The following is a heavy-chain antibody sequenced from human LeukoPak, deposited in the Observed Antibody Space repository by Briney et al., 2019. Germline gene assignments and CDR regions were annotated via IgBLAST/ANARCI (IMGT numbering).Heavy chain of an antibody. V-gene: IGHV3-23*01. J-gene: IGHJ4*02. D-gene: IGHD1-26*01. CDR3: AKASALSEGSYLRAAFDY. CDR2: ISGSGGST. CDR1: GFTFSSYA. Sequence: PGGSLRLSCAASGFTFSSYAMSWVRQAPGKGLEWVSTISGSGGSTYYADSVKGRFTISRDNSKNTLYLQMNSLRAEDTAVYYCAKASALSEGSYLRAAFDYWGQGTLVTVSS.